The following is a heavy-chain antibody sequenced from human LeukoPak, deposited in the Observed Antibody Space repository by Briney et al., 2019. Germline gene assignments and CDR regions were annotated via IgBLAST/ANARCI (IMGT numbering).Heavy chain of an antibody. Sequence: SETLSLTCSVSGGSISSYYWSWIRQPPGKGLEWIGYIYNSGSTNYNPSLKSRVTISVDTSKTQFSLKLSSVTAADTAVYYCARDNRWLQPSTYYYYGMDVWGQGTTVTVSS. CDR2: IYNSGST. CDR3: ARDNRWLQPSTYYYYGMDV. V-gene: IGHV4-59*01. D-gene: IGHD5-24*01. CDR1: GGSISSYY. J-gene: IGHJ6*02.